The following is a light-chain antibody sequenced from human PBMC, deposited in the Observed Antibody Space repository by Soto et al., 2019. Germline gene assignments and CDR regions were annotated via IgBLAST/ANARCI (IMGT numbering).Light chain of an antibody. CDR2: GAS. Sequence: EIVLTRSPAPLSLSPVKRATLFVRASHSVNSYLAWYQQKPGQAPRLLISGASTGATGIPARFSGSGSGTEFTLTIRSLQPDDLATYYCQHYNSYSEAFGQGTKVDIK. V-gene: IGKV3-15*01. CDR3: QHYNSYSEA. J-gene: IGKJ1*01. CDR1: HSVNSY.